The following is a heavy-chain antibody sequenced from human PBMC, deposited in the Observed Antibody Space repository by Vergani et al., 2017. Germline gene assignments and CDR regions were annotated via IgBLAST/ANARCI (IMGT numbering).Heavy chain of an antibody. V-gene: IGHV3-33*01. CDR1: GFTFSSYG. J-gene: IGHJ4*02. D-gene: IGHD2-2*01. Sequence: QVQLVESGGGVVQPGRSLRLSCAASGFTFSSYGMHWVRQAPGKGLEWVAVIWYDGSNKYYADSVKGRFTISRDNSKNTLYLQMNSLRAEDTAVYYCATGSVGYCSSTSCYRFDYLGQGTLVTVSS. CDR2: IWYDGSNK. CDR3: ATGSVGYCSSTSCYRFDY.